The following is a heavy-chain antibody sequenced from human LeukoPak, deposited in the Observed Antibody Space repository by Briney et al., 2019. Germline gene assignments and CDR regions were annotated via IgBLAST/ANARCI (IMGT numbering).Heavy chain of an antibody. CDR3: ARVSGGYCSGGSCYALDY. D-gene: IGHD2-15*01. CDR2: IIPIFGTA. CDR1: GGTFSSYA. V-gene: IGHV1-69*13. Sequence: ASVKVSCKASGGTFSSYAISWVRQAPGQGLEWMGGIIPIFGTANYAQKFQGRVTITADESTSTAYMELSSLRSEDTAVYYCARVSGGYCSGGSCYALDYWGQGTLVTVSS. J-gene: IGHJ4*02.